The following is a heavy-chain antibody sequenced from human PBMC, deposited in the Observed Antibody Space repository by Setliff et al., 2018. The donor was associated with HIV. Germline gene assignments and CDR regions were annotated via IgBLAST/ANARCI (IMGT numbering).Heavy chain of an antibody. V-gene: IGHV4-38-2*01. J-gene: IGHJ4*02. CDR3: ARGGTVSADFDS. CDR1: GYSISSGYY. CDR2: IYHSGST. Sequence: PSETLSLTCAVSGYSISSGYYWGWIRQPPGKGLEWIGSIYHSGSTYDSPSLKSRVSMSVDTSKNQFYLHLSSVTAADTAVYFCARGGTVSADFDSWGQGTLVTVSS. D-gene: IGHD6-19*01.